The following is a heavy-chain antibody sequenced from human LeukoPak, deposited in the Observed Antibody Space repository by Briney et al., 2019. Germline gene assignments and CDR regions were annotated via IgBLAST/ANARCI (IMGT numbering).Heavy chain of an antibody. Sequence: PSETLSLTCAVSGYSISRGYLWGWVRQPPGKGLQCIGSIYHSGSTYYNPSLKSRVTISVDTSKNQFSLKLSSVTAADTDVYYCARSGWHYYDSSLNYYFDYWGQGTLVTVSS. CDR3: ARSGWHYYDSSLNYYFDY. CDR2: IYHSGST. J-gene: IGHJ4*02. CDR1: GYSISRGYL. D-gene: IGHD3-22*01. V-gene: IGHV4-38-2*01.